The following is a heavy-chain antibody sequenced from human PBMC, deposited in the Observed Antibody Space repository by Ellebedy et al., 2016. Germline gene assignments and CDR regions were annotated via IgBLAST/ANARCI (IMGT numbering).Heavy chain of an antibody. D-gene: IGHD3-3*01. J-gene: IGHJ4*02. Sequence: SETLSLXCTVSGCSISSYYWSWIRQPPGKGLEWIGYIYYSGSTNYNPSLKSRVTISVDTSKNQFSLKLSSVTAADTAVYYCARGAYDFWSGYYDYWGQGTLVTVSS. CDR1: GCSISSYY. CDR3: ARGAYDFWSGYYDY. CDR2: IYYSGST. V-gene: IGHV4-59*01.